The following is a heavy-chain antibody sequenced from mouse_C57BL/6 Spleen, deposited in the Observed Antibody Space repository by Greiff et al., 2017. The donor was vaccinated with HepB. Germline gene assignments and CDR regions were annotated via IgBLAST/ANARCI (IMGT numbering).Heavy chain of an antibody. CDR2: IYPGSGST. CDR3: ARPYYDYDGDEAMDY. D-gene: IGHD2-4*01. V-gene: IGHV1-55*01. J-gene: IGHJ4*01. CDR1: GYTFTSYW. Sequence: QVQLQQPGAELVKPGASVKMSCKASGYTFTSYWITWVKQRPGQGLEWIGDIYPGSGSTNYNEKFKSKATLTVDTSSSTAYMQLSSLTSEDSAVYYWARPYYDYDGDEAMDYWGQGTSVTVSS.